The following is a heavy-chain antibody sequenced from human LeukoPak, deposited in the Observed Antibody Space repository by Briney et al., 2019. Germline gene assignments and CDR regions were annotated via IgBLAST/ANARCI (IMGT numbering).Heavy chain of an antibody. J-gene: IGHJ4*02. CDR1: GGSFSGYY. CDR3: ARLGIVNYYDSSGYYPI. Sequence: SDTLSLTCAVYGGSFSGYYWGWIRQPPGKGLEWVGSIYYSGSTYYNPSLKSRVTISVDTSKNQFSLKLSSVTAADTAVYYCARLGIVNYYDSSGYYPIWGQGTLVTASS. D-gene: IGHD3-22*01. V-gene: IGHV4-39*01. CDR2: IYYSGST.